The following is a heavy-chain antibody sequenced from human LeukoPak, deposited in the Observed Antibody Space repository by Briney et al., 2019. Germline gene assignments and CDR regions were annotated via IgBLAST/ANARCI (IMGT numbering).Heavy chain of an antibody. D-gene: IGHD2-21*01. CDR1: GDSISSGDYY. J-gene: IGHJ2*01. CDR3: ARVAISDWYSDL. Sequence: SQTLSLTCTVSGDSISSGDYYWSWIRQPPGKGLEWIGYIYYSGSTYYNPSLKSRVTISVDTSKNQFSLKLSSVTAADTAVYYCARVAISDWYSDLWGRGTLVTVSS. V-gene: IGHV4-30-4*01. CDR2: IYYSGST.